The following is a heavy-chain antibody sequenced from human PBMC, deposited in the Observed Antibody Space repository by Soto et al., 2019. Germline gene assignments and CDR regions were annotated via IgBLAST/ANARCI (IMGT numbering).Heavy chain of an antibody. Sequence: SETRSLTSAVYGCSFILYSLDLLRQPQGKGLEWIGDIHHSGSTHYNPSLKRRVTISVDTSKHQFSLKLSSVTAEDTAVYYCARKHAVYYDFWSGYRGAFDIWGQGTMVT. CDR2: IHHSGST. V-gene: IGHV4-34*01. J-gene: IGHJ3*02. CDR3: ARKHAVYYDFWSGYRGAFDI. CDR1: GCSFILYS. D-gene: IGHD3-3*01.